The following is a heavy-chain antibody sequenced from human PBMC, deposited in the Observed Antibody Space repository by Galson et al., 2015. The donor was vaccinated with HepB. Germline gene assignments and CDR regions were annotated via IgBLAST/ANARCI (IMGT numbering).Heavy chain of an antibody. CDR3: ARVALGGVVGAVDY. D-gene: IGHD3-3*01. Sequence: LRLSCAASGFPFSDYYMSWIRQAPGKGLEWVSYISSSSSYTNYADSVKGRFTISRDNAKNSLYLQMNSLRAEDTAVYYCARVALGGVVGAVDYWGQGTLVTVSS. V-gene: IGHV3-11*06. CDR2: ISSSSSYT. J-gene: IGHJ4*02. CDR1: GFPFSDYY.